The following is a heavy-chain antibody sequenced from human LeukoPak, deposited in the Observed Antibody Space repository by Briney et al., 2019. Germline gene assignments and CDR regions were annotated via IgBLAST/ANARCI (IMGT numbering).Heavy chain of an antibody. Sequence: PGGSLRLSCAASGFTLSSYGMHWVRQAPGKGLEWVAIIWYDGSNKYYADSLKGRFTISRDNSKNTLYLQMNSLRAEDTAVFYCARGPKSYGIVYYFDYWGQGTLVTVSS. CDR3: ARGPKSYGIVYYFDY. D-gene: IGHD1-26*01. V-gene: IGHV3-33*01. CDR2: IWYDGSNK. J-gene: IGHJ4*02. CDR1: GFTLSSYG.